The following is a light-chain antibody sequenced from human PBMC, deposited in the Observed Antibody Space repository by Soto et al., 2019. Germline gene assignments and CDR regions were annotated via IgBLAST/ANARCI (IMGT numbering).Light chain of an antibody. Sequence: DIQMTQSPSTLSASVGDRVTITCRASQSISSWLAWYQQKPGKAPKVLIYDASSLESGVPSRFSGSGSGTEFSRTSSSLQPDDFATYYCQQYNHYWTFGQGTRVEIK. J-gene: IGKJ1*01. CDR3: QQYNHYWT. V-gene: IGKV1-5*01. CDR2: DAS. CDR1: QSISSW.